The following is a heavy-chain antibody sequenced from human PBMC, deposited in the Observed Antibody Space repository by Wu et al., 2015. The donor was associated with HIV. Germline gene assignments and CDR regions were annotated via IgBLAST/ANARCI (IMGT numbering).Heavy chain of an antibody. D-gene: IGHD2-2*01. CDR2: INPSDGTT. CDR1: GYTFTTFN. CDR3: ARGGEYCSSTTCYYFDN. J-gene: IGHJ4*02. Sequence: QLEQSGAEVRKPGASVNISCKASGYTFTTFNLHWVRQAPGQGLEWMGIINPSDGTTTYAHNFQGRVTLTRDMSTSTAYMELRSLTSEDTAIYYCARGGEYCSSTTCYYFDNWGQGTLITVSS. V-gene: IGHV1-46*01.